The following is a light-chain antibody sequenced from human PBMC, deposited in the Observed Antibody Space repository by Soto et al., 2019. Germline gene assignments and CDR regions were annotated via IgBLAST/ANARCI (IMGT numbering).Light chain of an antibody. V-gene: IGKV1-5*03. CDR1: QSISDL. J-gene: IGKJ1*01. Sequence: DIQMTQSPSTLSASVGDRVTITCRVSQSISDLLAWYQQKPGKAPNLLIYKASNLESGVPSRFSGSGSGTEFTLTISSLQPDDFATYYCQHYNSYSEAFGQGTKVDI. CDR2: KAS. CDR3: QHYNSYSEA.